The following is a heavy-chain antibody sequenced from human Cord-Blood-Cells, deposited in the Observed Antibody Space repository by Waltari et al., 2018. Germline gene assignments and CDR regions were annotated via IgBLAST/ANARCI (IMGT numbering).Heavy chain of an antibody. D-gene: IGHD3-16*01. CDR2: IKSKTDGGTT. Sequence: EVQLVESGGGLVKPGGSLRLTCAASGFTFSNAWMRLVGQAPGKGLEWVGRIKSKTDGGTTDYAAPVKGRFTISRDDSKNTLYLQMNSLKTEDTAVYYCTTDMRRFFDYWGQGTLVTISS. J-gene: IGHJ4*02. CDR3: TTDMRRFFDY. V-gene: IGHV3-15*01. CDR1: GFTFSNAW.